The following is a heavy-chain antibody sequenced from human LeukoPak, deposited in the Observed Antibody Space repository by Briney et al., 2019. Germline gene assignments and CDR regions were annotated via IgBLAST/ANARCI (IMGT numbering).Heavy chain of an antibody. J-gene: IGHJ4*02. V-gene: IGHV3-21*01. CDR1: GFTFSRYS. D-gene: IGHD1-26*01. Sequence: GGSLRLSCAASGFTFSRYSMNWVRQAPGKGLEWVSSISSSSSYIYYADSVKGRFTISRDNAKNSLYLQMNSLRAEDTAVYYCARSSIRSGSYRFLYFDYWGQGTLVTVSS. CDR3: ARSSIRSGSYRFLYFDY. CDR2: ISSSSSYI.